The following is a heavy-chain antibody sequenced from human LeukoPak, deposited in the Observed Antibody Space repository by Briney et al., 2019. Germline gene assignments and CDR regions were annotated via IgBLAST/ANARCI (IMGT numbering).Heavy chain of an antibody. CDR2: IDYNEIT. D-gene: IGHD2-2*01. CDR3: ARGQRGYCSSTSCRKAYWFDP. J-gene: IGHJ5*02. CDR1: GGSISSSNYY. Sequence: SETLSLTCTVSGGSISSSNYYWGWIRQPPGKGLEWIGNIDYNEITYYNPSLKSRVTISVDTSKTQLSLKLNSVTAADTAVYYCARGQRGYCSSTSCRKAYWFDPWGQGTLVTVSS. V-gene: IGHV4-39*07.